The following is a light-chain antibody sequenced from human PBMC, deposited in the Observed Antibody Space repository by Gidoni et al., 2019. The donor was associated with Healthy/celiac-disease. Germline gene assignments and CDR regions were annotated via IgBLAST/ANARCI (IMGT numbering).Light chain of an antibody. Sequence: QSVLPQPPSASGTPGPRVTISCSGTLSNIGSNYVYWYQQLPGTAPKLLIYRNNQRPSGVPDRFSGSKSGTSASLAISGLRSEDEADYYCAAWDDSLSGPEVFGTGTKVTVL. CDR2: RNN. CDR1: LSNIGSNY. CDR3: AAWDDSLSGPEV. V-gene: IGLV1-47*01. J-gene: IGLJ1*01.